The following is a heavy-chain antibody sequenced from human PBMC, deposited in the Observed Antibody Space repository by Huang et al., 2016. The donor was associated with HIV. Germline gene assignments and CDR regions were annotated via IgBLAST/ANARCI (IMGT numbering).Heavy chain of an antibody. CDR1: GYTFTSYY. V-gene: IGHV1-46*03. Sequence: QVQLVQSGAEVKKPGASVRVSCKAPGYTFTSYYMHGVRQGPGQGLEWMGIINSIGGSTTYAQKFQGRVTMTRDTSTSTVYMELSKLRSEDTAVYYCARERRGFGMDVWGKGTTVTVSS. CDR2: INSIGGST. CDR3: ARERRGFGMDV. J-gene: IGHJ6*04.